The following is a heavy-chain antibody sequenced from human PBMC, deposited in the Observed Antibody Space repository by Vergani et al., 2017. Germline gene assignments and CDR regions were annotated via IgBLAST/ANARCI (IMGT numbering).Heavy chain of an antibody. J-gene: IGHJ4*02. CDR1: GGSISSYY. D-gene: IGHD6-6*01. Sequence: QVQLQESGPGLVKPSETLSLTCTVSGGSISSYYWSWIRQPPGKGLEWIGYIYYSGSTNYNPSLKSRVTISVDTSKNQFSLKLSSVTAADTAVYYWARVSSSPAAPVDYWGQGTLVTVSS. CDR2: IYYSGST. V-gene: IGHV4-59*01. CDR3: ARVSSSPAAPVDY.